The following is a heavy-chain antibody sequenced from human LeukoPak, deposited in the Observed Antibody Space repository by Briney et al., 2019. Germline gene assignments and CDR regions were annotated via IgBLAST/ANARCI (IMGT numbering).Heavy chain of an antibody. Sequence: PGRSLRLSCAASGFTFNGYAMHWVRQAPVKGVEWVAVISNDGSRIYYAHSAKGRFTVSRDNTKSTLYLQMNSLRDEDTAVYYCARGRGPGSFLIDYWGQGTLVTVSS. CDR2: ISNDGSRI. CDR3: ARGRGPGSFLIDY. D-gene: IGHD3-10*01. J-gene: IGHJ4*02. CDR1: GFTFNGYA. V-gene: IGHV3-30*01.